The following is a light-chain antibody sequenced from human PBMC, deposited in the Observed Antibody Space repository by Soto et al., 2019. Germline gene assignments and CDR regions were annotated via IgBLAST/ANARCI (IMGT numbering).Light chain of an antibody. J-gene: IGLJ1*01. Sequence: QSLLTQSPSASGTPGQRVTISCSGSSSNIGSNSVNWFQQLPGAAPKLLISTNDQRPSGVPDRFSGSKSGTSGSLTISGLQSEDEADYYCAAWDGRLNGVVFGTGTKVTVL. V-gene: IGLV1-44*01. CDR1: SSNIGSNS. CDR3: AAWDGRLNGVV. CDR2: TND.